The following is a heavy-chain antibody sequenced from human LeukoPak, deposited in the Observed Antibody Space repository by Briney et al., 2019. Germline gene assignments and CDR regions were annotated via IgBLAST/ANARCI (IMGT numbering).Heavy chain of an antibody. CDR2: INPNSGDT. Sequence: ASVKVSCKASGYTFTGYYMHWVRQAPGQGLEWMGWINPNSGDTNYAQKFQGRVSMTRDTSISTAYMDLSGLRSDDTALYYCARGPWLDWGTLLGGWGQGALVTVSS. D-gene: IGHD3-16*01. J-gene: IGHJ4*02. CDR3: ARGPWLDWGTLLGG. CDR1: GYTFTGYY. V-gene: IGHV1-2*02.